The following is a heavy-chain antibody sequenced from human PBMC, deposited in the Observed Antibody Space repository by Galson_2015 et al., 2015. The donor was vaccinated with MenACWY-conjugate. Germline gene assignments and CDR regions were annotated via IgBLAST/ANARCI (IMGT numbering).Heavy chain of an antibody. CDR2: INSDGSST. V-gene: IGHV3-74*01. D-gene: IGHD3-22*01. CDR1: GFTFSSYW. J-gene: IGHJ6*03. Sequence: SLRLSCAASGFTFSSYWMHRVRQAPGKGLVWVSRINSDGSSTSYADSVKGRFTISRDNAKNTLYLQMNSLRAEDTAVYYCARVIPMIAYMDVWGKGTTVTVSS. CDR3: ARVIPMIAYMDV.